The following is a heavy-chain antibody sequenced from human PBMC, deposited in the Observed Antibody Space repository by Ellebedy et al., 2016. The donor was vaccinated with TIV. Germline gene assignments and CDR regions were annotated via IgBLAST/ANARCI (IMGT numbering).Heavy chain of an antibody. Sequence: GESLKISCAASGFTFSTYWMSWVRQAPGKGLEWVANIKQDGSEKFYVDSVKGRFTISRANAKNTLSLQMNSLRAEDTAVYYCASGIVGATRGALEYWGQGTLVTVSS. CDR2: IKQDGSEK. D-gene: IGHD1-26*01. J-gene: IGHJ4*02. CDR1: GFTFSTYW. V-gene: IGHV3-7*05. CDR3: ASGIVGATRGALEY.